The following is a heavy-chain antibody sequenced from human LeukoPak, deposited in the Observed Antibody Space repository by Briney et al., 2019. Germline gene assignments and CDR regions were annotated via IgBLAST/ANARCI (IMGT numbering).Heavy chain of an antibody. Sequence: GGSLRLSCVVSGFAFSASTMSWVRQAPGKGLEWVAKMKQDGSEIAYVDSVKGRFTISRDNDKNSLYLRMNSLRAEDTAVYYCAIGGVVGGYFPQWGQGTLVTVSS. CDR3: AIGGVVGGYFPQ. CDR1: GFAFSAST. D-gene: IGHD3-9*01. V-gene: IGHV3-7*03. J-gene: IGHJ4*02. CDR2: MKQDGSEI.